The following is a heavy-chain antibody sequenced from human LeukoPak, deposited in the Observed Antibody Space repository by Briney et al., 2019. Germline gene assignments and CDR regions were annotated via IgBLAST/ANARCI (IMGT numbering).Heavy chain of an antibody. CDR2: ISSSGGSGNI. CDR1: GLTLSDYY. CDR3: ARDGYRPNDAIDI. J-gene: IGHJ3*02. V-gene: IGHV3-11*04. Sequence: KPGGSLRLSCAASGLTLSDYYMTWIRQAPGKGLEWVSHISSSGGSGNIYYADSVKGRFTISRDNAKNSLYLQMNSLTAEDTAMYYCARDGYRPNDAIDIWGQGTKVTVSS. D-gene: IGHD5-24*01.